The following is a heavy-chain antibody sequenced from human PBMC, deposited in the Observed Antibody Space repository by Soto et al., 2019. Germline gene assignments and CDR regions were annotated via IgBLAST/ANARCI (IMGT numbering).Heavy chain of an antibody. J-gene: IGHJ5*02. D-gene: IGHD6-13*01. V-gene: IGHV1-69*02. CDR2: IIPILGIA. Sequence: SVPVACKTSGGTFSSYTISWVRQTTGQGLEWMGRIIPILGIANYAQKFQGRVTITADKSTSTAYMELSSLRSEDTAVYYCARGGKYSSSSYNWFDPWGQGTLVTVSS. CDR3: ARGGKYSSSSYNWFDP. CDR1: GGTFSSYT.